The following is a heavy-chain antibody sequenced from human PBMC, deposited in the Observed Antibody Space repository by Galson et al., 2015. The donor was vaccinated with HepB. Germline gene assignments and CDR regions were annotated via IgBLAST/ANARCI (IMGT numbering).Heavy chain of an antibody. V-gene: IGHV3-73*01. D-gene: IGHD6-19*01. CDR1: GFTFSGSA. CDR2: IRSKANSYAT. Sequence: SLRLSCAASGFTFSGSAMHWVRQASGKGLEWVGRIRSKANSYATAYAASVKGRFTISRDDSKNTAYLQMNSLKTEDTAVYYCTRSIAVAGNWGQGTLVTVSS. CDR3: TRSIAVAGN. J-gene: IGHJ4*02.